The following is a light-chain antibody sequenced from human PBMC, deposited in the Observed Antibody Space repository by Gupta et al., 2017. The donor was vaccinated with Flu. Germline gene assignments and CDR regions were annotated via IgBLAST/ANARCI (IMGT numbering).Light chain of an antibody. CDR3: QVWDSSSDLVV. CDR1: NIGGKT. Sequence: SYVLTQPPSVSVAPGQTARITCGGNNIGGKTVHWYRQRPGQAPVLVVYDDSGRPSGIPERFSGSNSGNTATLTISRVEAGDEADYYCQVWDSSSDLVVFGGGTKLTAL. J-gene: IGLJ2*01. V-gene: IGLV3-21*02. CDR2: DDS.